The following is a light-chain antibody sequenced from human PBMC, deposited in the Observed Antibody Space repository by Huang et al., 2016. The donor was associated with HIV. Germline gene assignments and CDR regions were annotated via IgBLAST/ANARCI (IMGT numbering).Light chain of an antibody. V-gene: IGKV4-1*01. J-gene: IGKJ3*01. Sequence: DIVMTQSPDSLAVSLGERATINCHSSQSVLSGNNKNYLAWFQHKSGQPPKLLIYWASTREAGVPDRFSGSGSRTDFTLTINNLQPEDVAVYYCQQYFNPPVTFGPGTKVHVK. CDR3: QQYFNPPVT. CDR1: QSVLSGNNKNY. CDR2: WAS.